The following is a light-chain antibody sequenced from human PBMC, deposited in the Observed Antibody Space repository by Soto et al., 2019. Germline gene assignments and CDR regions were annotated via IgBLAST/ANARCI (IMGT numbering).Light chain of an antibody. CDR3: QQRHMWPIT. V-gene: IGKV3-11*01. J-gene: IGKJ5*01. CDR2: DAY. CDR1: QSFRGL. Sequence: EVVLTQSPFTLSLSPGERAPLSCRASQSFRGLLAWYQQKPGQAPRLLIYDAYNRATGIPPRFSGSGSGTDFTLTISSLEPEDSAVYYCQQRHMWPITFGQGTRLEIK.